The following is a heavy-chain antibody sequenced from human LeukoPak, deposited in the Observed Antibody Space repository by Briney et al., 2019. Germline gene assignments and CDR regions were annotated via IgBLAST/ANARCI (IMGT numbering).Heavy chain of an antibody. CDR3: ARSSGSYYNHDY. CDR2: ISSSSSTI. J-gene: IGHJ4*02. D-gene: IGHD3-10*01. V-gene: IGHV3-48*02. Sequence: GGSLRLSCAASGFTFSSYSMNWVRQAPGKGLEWVSYISSSSSTIFYADSVKGRFTVSRDNAKNSLYLQMNTLRDEDTAVYYCARSSGSYYNHDYWGQGTLVTVSS. CDR1: GFTFSSYS.